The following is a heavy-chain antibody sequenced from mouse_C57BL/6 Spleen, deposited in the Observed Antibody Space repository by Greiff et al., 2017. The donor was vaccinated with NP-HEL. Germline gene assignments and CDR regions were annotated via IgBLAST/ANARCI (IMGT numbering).Heavy chain of an antibody. D-gene: IGHD2-1*01. CDR2: IYPGDGDT. Sequence: VQLQQSGAELVKPGASVKISCKASGYAFSSYWMNWVKQRPGKGLEWIGQIYPGDGDTNYNGKFKGKATLTADKSSSTAYMQLSSLTSEDSAVYYCARRGIYYGHWYFDVWGTGTTVTVSS. V-gene: IGHV1-80*01. CDR1: GYAFSSYW. J-gene: IGHJ1*03. CDR3: ARRGIYYGHWYFDV.